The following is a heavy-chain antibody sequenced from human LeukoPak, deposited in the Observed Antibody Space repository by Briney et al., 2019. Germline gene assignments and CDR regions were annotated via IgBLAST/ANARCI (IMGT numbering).Heavy chain of an antibody. CDR2: ISAYNGNT. Sequence: ASVKVSCKASGYTFTSYGISWVRQAPGQGLEWMGWISAYNGNTNYAQKLQGRATMTTDTPTSTAYMELRSLGSDDTAVYYCARHEYYYGMDVWGQGTTVTVSS. CDR3: ARHEYYYGMDV. J-gene: IGHJ6*02. CDR1: GYTFTSYG. V-gene: IGHV1-18*01.